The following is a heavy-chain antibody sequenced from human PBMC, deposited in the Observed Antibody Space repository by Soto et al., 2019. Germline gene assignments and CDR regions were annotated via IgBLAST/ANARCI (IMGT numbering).Heavy chain of an antibody. CDR2: ISGSGRAT. CDR3: ARDGGVAYDMDV. V-gene: IGHV3-48*01. D-gene: IGHD3-16*01. Sequence: EVPLVESGGGLVQSGGSLRLSCTVSGFTFSRYSINWVRQAPGKGLEWVSYISGSGRATLYADSVKGRFTISRDNGKNSLYLQMKSLRADDTAVYYCARDGGVAYDMDVWGQGTTVTVSS. CDR1: GFTFSRYS. J-gene: IGHJ6*02.